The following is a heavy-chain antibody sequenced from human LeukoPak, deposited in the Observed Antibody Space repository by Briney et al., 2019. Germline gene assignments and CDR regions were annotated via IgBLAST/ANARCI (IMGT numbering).Heavy chain of an antibody. CDR3: ARTYCSSASCYLDY. J-gene: IGHJ4*02. CDR1: GYSFASYW. D-gene: IGHD2-2*01. V-gene: IGHV5-51*01. CDR2: IYPGDSDT. Sequence: GESLKISCKGSGYSFASYWIGWVRQMPGKGLEWMGIIYPGDSDTRYSPSFQGQVTISADKSISTAYLQWSSLKASDTAMYYCARTYCSSASCYLDYWGQGTLFTVSS.